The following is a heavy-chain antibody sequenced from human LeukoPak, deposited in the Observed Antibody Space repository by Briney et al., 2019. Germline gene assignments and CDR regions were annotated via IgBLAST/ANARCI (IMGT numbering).Heavy chain of an antibody. Sequence: PGGSLRLSCVLSGIILSNYGMNCVRQAPGKGLEWVSGISERGGSTNYAGSVKGRFSNSSGNAKNTVYLEISILGAEDMAVYYSARSFRHFNSATWLLSFDSWGPGTLVTVSS. J-gene: IGHJ4*02. CDR2: ISERGGST. CDR1: GIILSNYG. CDR3: ARSFRHFNSATWLLSFDS. D-gene: IGHD3-9*01. V-gene: IGHV3-23*01.